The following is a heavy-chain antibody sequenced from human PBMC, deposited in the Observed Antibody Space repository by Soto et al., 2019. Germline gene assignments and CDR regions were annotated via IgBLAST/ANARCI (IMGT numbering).Heavy chain of an antibody. CDR3: AGGRDGDY. CDR2: ISAHNGNT. D-gene: IGHD6-6*01. CDR1: GYTFTSYG. V-gene: IGHV1-18*01. J-gene: IGHJ4*02. Sequence: QVHLVQSGAEVKKPGASVKVSCKCSGYTFTSYGITWVRQAPGQGLEWMGWISAHNGNTDYAPKRQGRVTVTRDTSASTGYTVPGSLRADVTAGYYCAGGRDGDYWGQGAVVTVSS.